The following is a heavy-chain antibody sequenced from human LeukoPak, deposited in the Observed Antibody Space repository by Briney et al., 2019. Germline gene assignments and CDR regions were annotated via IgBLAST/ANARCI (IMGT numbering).Heavy chain of an antibody. J-gene: IGHJ4*02. V-gene: IGHV3-23*01. Sequence: GGSLRLSCAASGFTFSSYAMSWVRRAPGKGLEWVSAISGSGGSTYYADSVKGRFTISRDNSKNTLYLQMNSLRAEDTAVYYCANLATVTEDFDYWGQGTLVTVSS. D-gene: IGHD4-11*01. CDR3: ANLATVTEDFDY. CDR1: GFTFSSYA. CDR2: ISGSGGST.